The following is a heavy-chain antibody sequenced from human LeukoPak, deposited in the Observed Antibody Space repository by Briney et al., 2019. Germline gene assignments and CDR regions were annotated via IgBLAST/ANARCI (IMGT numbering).Heavy chain of an antibody. J-gene: IGHJ5*02. Sequence: ASVKVSCKASGYTFTGYYMHWVRQAPGQGLEWMGWINPNSGGTNYAQKFQGRVTMTRDTSISTAYMALSRLRSDDTAVYYCARLYYYDSSARPNWFDPWGQGTLVTVSS. CDR1: GYTFTGYY. D-gene: IGHD3-22*01. V-gene: IGHV1-2*02. CDR2: INPNSGGT. CDR3: ARLYYYDSSARPNWFDP.